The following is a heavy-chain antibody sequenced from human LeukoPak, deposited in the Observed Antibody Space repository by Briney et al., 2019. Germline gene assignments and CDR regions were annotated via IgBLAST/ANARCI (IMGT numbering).Heavy chain of an antibody. CDR2: IYHSGST. Sequence: SETLSLTCTVSGYSISSGYYWGWIRQPPGKGLEWIGSIYHSGSTYYNPSLKSRVTMSVDTSKNQFSLKLNSLTAADTAVYYCXXXXXXXXXXXXXXXWGQGTLVTVSS. V-gene: IGHV4-38-2*02. CDR3: XXXXXXXXXXXXXXX. CDR1: GYSISSGYY. J-gene: IGHJ4*02.